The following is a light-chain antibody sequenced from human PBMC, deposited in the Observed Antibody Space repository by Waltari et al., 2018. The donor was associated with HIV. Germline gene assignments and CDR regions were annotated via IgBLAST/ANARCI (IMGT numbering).Light chain of an antibody. J-gene: IGKJ5*01. CDR3: QQRSSWPIT. CDR1: QSVSSF. V-gene: IGKV3-11*01. CDR2: DTS. Sequence: EIVLTQSPATLSLSPGERATLSCRASQSVSSFLAWYQQKPGQAPRLLIYDTSKGATGIPARFSGSGSETDFTLTICSLEPEDFAVYYCQQRSSWPITFGQGTRLEIK.